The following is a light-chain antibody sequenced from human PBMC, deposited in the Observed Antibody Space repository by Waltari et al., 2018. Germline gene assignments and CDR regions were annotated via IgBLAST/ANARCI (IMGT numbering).Light chain of an antibody. Sequence: QSALTQPPSASGSLGQSVTISCTGTNNDVGAYQYVSWYQQYPGKAPKLLIYDVTKGPSGVSDRVSGSKSGRTASLTVSGLQPEDEAIYSCCSYAGADSLLFGGGTKLTVL. CDR1: NNDVGAYQY. V-gene: IGLV2-8*01. CDR2: DVT. J-gene: IGLJ3*02. CDR3: CSYAGADSLL.